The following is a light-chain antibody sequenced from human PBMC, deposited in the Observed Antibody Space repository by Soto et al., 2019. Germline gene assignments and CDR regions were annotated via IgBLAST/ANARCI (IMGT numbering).Light chain of an antibody. V-gene: IGLV2-8*01. J-gene: IGLJ2*01. CDR1: SSDVGGYNY. CDR3: SSYAGSNIVV. Sequence: QSALTQPPSASGSPGQSVTISCTGTSSDVGGYNYVSWYQQHPGKAPKLMIYEVSKQPSGVPDRFSGSKSGNTASLTVSGLQAEDEADYYCSSYAGSNIVVFGGGTKLTVL. CDR2: EVS.